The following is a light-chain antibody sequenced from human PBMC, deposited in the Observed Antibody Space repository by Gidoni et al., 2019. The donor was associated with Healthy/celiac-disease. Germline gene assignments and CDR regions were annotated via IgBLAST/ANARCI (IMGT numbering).Light chain of an antibody. CDR3: QQSYSTPT. CDR2: AAS. CDR1: HSISSY. Sequence: IQMNQSPSSLSAAVGDRVTITWRASHSISSYFNWYQQQPGKAPKLLFYAASSLQRGVPSRFSGSASRTDFTLTISRLQPEDFTTYYCQQSYSTPTFGGGTKVEIK. V-gene: IGKV1-39*01. J-gene: IGKJ4*01.